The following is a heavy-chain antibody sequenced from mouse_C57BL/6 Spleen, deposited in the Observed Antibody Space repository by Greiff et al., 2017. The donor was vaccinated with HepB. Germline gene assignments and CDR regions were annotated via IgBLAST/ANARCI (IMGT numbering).Heavy chain of an antibody. Sequence: QVQLQQPGAELVRPGTSVKLSCKASGYTFTSYWMHWVKQRPGQGLEWIGVIDPSDSYTNYNQKFKGKATLTVDTSSSTAYMQLSSLTSEDSAVYYCARWGTVVAKRYFDVWGTGTTVTVSS. CDR1: GYTFTSYW. D-gene: IGHD1-1*01. V-gene: IGHV1-59*01. CDR2: IDPSDSYT. J-gene: IGHJ1*03. CDR3: ARWGTVVAKRYFDV.